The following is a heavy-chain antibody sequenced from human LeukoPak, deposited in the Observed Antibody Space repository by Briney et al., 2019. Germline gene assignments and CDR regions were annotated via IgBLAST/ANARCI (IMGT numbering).Heavy chain of an antibody. D-gene: IGHD3-10*01. CDR3: AKDRVLYGSGSPFDY. V-gene: IGHV3-23*01. J-gene: IGHJ4*02. CDR2: ISGSGGST. CDR1: GFTFSSYA. Sequence: AGGSLRLSCAASGFTFSSYAMSWVRQAPGKGLEWVPAISGSGGSTCYADSVKGRFTISRDNSKNTLYLQMNSLRAEDTAVYYCAKDRVLYGSGSPFDYWGQGTLVTVSS.